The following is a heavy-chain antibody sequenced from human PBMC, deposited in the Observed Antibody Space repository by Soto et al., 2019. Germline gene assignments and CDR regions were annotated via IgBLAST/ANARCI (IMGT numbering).Heavy chain of an antibody. CDR1: GGSISSSSYY. CDR3: ARFDVDTVTLFDY. Sequence: SETLSLTCTVSGGSISSSSYYWGWIRQPPGKGLEWIGSIYYSGSTYYNPSLKSRVTISVDTSKNQFSLKLSSVTAADTAVYYCARFDVDTVTLFDYWGQGTLVTVSS. CDR2: IYYSGST. J-gene: IGHJ4*01. D-gene: IGHD4-17*01. V-gene: IGHV4-39*01.